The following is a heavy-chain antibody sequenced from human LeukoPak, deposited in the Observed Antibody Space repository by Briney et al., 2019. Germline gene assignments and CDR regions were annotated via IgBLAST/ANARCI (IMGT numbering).Heavy chain of an antibody. CDR3: ATEYYGSMSYYDY. V-gene: IGHV3-48*04. J-gene: IGHJ4*02. CDR2: ISSRSGTI. Sequence: HPGGSLRLSCAASGFTFNTYIMNWVRQAPGKGLEWVSYISSRSGTIYYADSVKGRFTISRDNAKNSLYLQMNSLRAEDTAVYYCATEYYGSMSYYDYWGQGTLVTVSS. D-gene: IGHD3-10*01. CDR1: GFTFNTYI.